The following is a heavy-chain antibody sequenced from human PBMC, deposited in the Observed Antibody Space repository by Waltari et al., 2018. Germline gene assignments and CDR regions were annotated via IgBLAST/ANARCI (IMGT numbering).Heavy chain of an antibody. Sequence: QVQLQQWGAGLLQPSETLSLTCAVYGGSFSGYYWSWIRQPPGKGLEWIGEINPSVSTNLDPSLKSRITIAGDTSKGQFSLKLSSVTAADAAVYYCARDRGLRRLSTFEIWGQGTMVTVSS. J-gene: IGHJ3*02. CDR2: INPSVST. D-gene: IGHD3-16*02. V-gene: IGHV4-34*01. CDR1: GGSFSGYY. CDR3: ARDRGLRRLSTFEI.